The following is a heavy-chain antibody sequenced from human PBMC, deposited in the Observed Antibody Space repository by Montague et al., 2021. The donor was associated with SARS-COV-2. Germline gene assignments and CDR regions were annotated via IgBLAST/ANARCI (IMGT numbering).Heavy chain of an antibody. CDR3: ARHPQH. CDR2: IYYTGST. CDR1: GGSISNSVYY. V-gene: IGHV4-39*01. J-gene: IGHJ1*01. Sequence: SETLSLTCTVSGGSISNSVYYWGWVRQPPGKVLEWIGSIYYTGSTYYNPSLKSRLTISVDTSENQFSLNLRSMTAADTAMYYCARHPQHWGQGTLVTVSS.